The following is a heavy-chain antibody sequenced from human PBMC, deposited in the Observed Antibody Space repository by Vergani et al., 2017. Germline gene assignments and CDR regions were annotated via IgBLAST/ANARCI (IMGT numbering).Heavy chain of an antibody. V-gene: IGHV1-2*02. Sequence: QVQLVQSGAEVKKPGASVKVSCKASGYTFTGYYMHWVRQAPGQGLEWMGWINPNSGGTNYAQKFQGRVTMTRDTSISTAYMELSRLRSDDTAVYYCARDTYYYDSSGYYLFDYWGQGTLVTVSS. CDR2: INPNSGGT. CDR3: ARDTYYYDSSGYYLFDY. D-gene: IGHD3-22*01. CDR1: GYTFTGYY. J-gene: IGHJ4*02.